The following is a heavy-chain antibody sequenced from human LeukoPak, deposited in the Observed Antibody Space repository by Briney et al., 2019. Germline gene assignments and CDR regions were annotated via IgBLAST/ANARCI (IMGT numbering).Heavy chain of an antibody. V-gene: IGHV1-8*01. CDR1: GYTFTSYD. CDR2: MNPNSGNT. Sequence: GASVKLSCKASGYTFTSYDINWVRDATGQGLEWMGWMNPNSGNTGYTQKFQGRVTMTRNTSISTAYMELSSLRSEDTAVYSCATAPDPLGYCSSTSCYAPDYWGQGTLVTVSS. D-gene: IGHD2-2*01. CDR3: ATAPDPLGYCSSTSCYAPDY. J-gene: IGHJ4*02.